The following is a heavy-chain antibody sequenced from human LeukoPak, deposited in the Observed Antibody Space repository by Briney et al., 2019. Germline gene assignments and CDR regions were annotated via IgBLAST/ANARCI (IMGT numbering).Heavy chain of an antibody. J-gene: IGHJ4*02. CDR3: ANWHYDFWSGYYTSAYFDY. V-gene: IGHV3-30*18. D-gene: IGHD3-3*01. CDR1: GFTFSSYG. CDR2: ISYDGSNK. Sequence: GGSLRLSCAASGFTFSSYGMHWVRQAPGKGLEWVAVISYDGSNKYYADSVKGRFTISRDNSKNTLYLQMNSLRAEDTAVYYCANWHYDFWSGYYTSAYFDYWGQGTLVTVSS.